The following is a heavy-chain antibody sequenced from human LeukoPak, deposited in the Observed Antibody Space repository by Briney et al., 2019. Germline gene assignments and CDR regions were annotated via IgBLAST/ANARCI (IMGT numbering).Heavy chain of an antibody. CDR3: ARDMWQQLVISDY. J-gene: IGHJ4*02. V-gene: IGHV1-2*02. D-gene: IGHD6-13*01. CDR1: GYTFIGYY. CDR2: INPNSGGT. Sequence: ASVKVSCKASGYTFIGYYIHWVRQAPGQGLEWMGWINPNSGGTNYAQKFQGRVTMTRDTSISTAYMELSRLRSDDTAVYYCARDMWQQLVISDYWGQGTLVTVSS.